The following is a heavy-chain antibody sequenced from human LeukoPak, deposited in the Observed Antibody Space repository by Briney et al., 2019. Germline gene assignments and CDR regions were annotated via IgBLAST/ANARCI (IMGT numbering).Heavy chain of an antibody. D-gene: IGHD5-24*01. Sequence: PSKTLSLTCTVSGGSISSGSYYWSWIRQPAGKGLEWIGRIYTSGSTNYNPSLKSRVTISVDTSKNQFSLKLSSVTAADTAVYYCARGTWLHGDYWGQGTLVTVSS. CDR1: GGSISSGSYY. CDR2: IYTSGST. V-gene: IGHV4-61*02. J-gene: IGHJ4*02. CDR3: ARGTWLHGDY.